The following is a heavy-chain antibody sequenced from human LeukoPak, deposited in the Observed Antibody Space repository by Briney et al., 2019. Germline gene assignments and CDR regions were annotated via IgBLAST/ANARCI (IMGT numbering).Heavy chain of an antibody. CDR3: ARAGYDFWSGYYKY. V-gene: IGHV4-34*01. CDR1: GGSFSGYY. D-gene: IGHD3-3*01. J-gene: IGHJ4*02. Sequence: SETLSLTCAVYGGSFSGYYWSWIRQPTGKGLEWIGEINHSGSTNYNPSLKSRVTISVDTSKNQFSLKLSSVTAADTAVYYCARAGYDFWSGYYKYWGQGTLVTVSS. CDR2: INHSGST.